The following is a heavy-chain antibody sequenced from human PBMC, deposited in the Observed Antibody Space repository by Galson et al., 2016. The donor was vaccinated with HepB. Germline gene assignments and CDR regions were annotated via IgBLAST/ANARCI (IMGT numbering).Heavy chain of an antibody. Sequence: SVKVSCKVSGYTLTEFSMHWVRQAPGKGLEWMGGFDPEDGETIYAQKFQGRVTMTEDTSTDTAYMELSSLRSEDTAVYYCATDMRSGIVATISYAFDIWGQGTMVTVSS. V-gene: IGHV1-24*01. CDR3: ATDMRSGIVATISYAFDI. CDR2: FDPEDGET. J-gene: IGHJ3*02. D-gene: IGHD5-12*01. CDR1: GYTLTEFS.